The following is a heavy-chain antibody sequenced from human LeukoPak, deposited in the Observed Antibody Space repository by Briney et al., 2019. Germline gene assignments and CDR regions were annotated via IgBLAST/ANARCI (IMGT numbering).Heavy chain of an antibody. V-gene: IGHV1-2*02. CDR2: INPNSGGT. CDR1: GYTFTGYY. D-gene: IGHD1-26*01. CDR3: AREWELLRKYLYH. Sequence: ASVKVSCKASGYTFTGYYLHWVRQAPGQGLDWMGWINPNSGGTTYAQNFKDRVTMTWDTSISTAYMELSRLRSDDTAVYYCAREWELLRKYLYHWGQGTLVTVSS. J-gene: IGHJ1*01.